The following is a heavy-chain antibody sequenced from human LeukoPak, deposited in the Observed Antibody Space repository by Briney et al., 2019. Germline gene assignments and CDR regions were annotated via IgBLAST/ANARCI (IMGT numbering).Heavy chain of an antibody. J-gene: IGHJ4*02. CDR1: GFTFSSYS. Sequence: KSGGSLRLSCAASGFTFSSYSMNWVRQAPGKGLEWVSSISSSSSYIYYADSVKGRFTISRDNAKNSLYLQMNSLRAEDTAVYYCARVYTTDSSSCDWGQGTLVTVSS. CDR3: ARVYTTDSSSCD. CDR2: ISSSSSYI. D-gene: IGHD6-6*01. V-gene: IGHV3-21*01.